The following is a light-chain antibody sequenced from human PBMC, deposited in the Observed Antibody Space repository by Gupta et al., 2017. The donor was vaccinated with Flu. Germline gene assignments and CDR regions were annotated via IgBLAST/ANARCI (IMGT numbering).Light chain of an antibody. CDR2: EAT. CDR3: CSYAGSNSFV. CDR1: SSDIGTYNL. Sequence: QSALTQPASVSGSPGQSITIPCTGTSSDIGTYNLVSWYQQSPGKAHKLILYEATKRPSGISNRFSGSSSGITASLTISGLQSEDEAHYYCCSYAGSNSFVFGSGTKVTVL. V-gene: IGLV2-23*01. J-gene: IGLJ1*01.